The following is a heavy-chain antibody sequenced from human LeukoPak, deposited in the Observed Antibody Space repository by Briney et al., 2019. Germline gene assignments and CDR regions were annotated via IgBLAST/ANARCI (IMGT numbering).Heavy chain of an antibody. V-gene: IGHV1-69*05. Sequence: ASVKVSCKASGGTFSSYAISWVRQAPGQGLEWMGGIIPIFGTANYAQKFQGRVTITTDESTSTAYMELSSLGSEDTAVYYCARDLGYCSGGSCSQGDAFDIWGQGTMVTVSS. CDR1: GGTFSSYA. CDR3: ARDLGYCSGGSCSQGDAFDI. D-gene: IGHD2-15*01. J-gene: IGHJ3*02. CDR2: IIPIFGTA.